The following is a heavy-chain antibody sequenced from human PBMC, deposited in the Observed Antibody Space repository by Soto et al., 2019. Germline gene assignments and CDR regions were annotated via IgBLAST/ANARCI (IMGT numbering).Heavy chain of an antibody. Sequence: PGESLKISCNGSGYIFTSYWIGWVRQMPGKGLEWMGIIYPGDSDTRYSPSFQGQVTISADKSISTAYLQWSSLKASDTAMYYCARGQGMVYPPLYYYYYYGMDVWGQGTTVTVSS. CDR2: IYPGDSDT. CDR3: ARGQGMVYPPLYYYYYYGMDV. CDR1: GYIFTSYW. V-gene: IGHV5-51*01. J-gene: IGHJ6*02. D-gene: IGHD2-8*01.